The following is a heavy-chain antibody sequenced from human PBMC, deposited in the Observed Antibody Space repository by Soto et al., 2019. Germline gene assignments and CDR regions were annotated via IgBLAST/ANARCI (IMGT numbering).Heavy chain of an antibody. CDR3: AKDHGYVSGPYYMDV. J-gene: IGHJ6*03. D-gene: IGHD3-10*01. CDR2: INRNSGII. V-gene: IGHV3-9*01. Sequence: GGSLRLSCAASGFTFDDYAMHWVRQAPGKGLEWVSGINRNSGIIGYADSVKGRFTISRDNAKNSLYLQMNSLRPEDTALYYCAKDHGYVSGPYYMDVWGKGTTVTVSS. CDR1: GFTFDDYA.